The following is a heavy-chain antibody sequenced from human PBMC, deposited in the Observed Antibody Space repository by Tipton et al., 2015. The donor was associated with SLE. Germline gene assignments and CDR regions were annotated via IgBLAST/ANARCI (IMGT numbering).Heavy chain of an antibody. V-gene: IGHV4-61*02. Sequence: TLSLTCTVSGVSISSGSYYWNWVRQPAGKGLEWIGRIYTTGSPYYNPSLESRVVMSMDNSKNQFSLKLTAVTAADTAVYYCARTLDALDIWGQGTMVTVSS. J-gene: IGHJ3*02. CDR2: IYTTGSP. CDR1: GVSISSGSYY. CDR3: ARTLDALDI.